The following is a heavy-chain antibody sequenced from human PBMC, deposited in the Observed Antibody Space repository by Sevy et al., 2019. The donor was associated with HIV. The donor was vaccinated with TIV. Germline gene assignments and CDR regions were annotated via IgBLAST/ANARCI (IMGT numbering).Heavy chain of an antibody. CDR1: GFTFSSYW. Sequence: GGSLRLSCAASGFTFSSYWMSWVRQAPGKGLEWVANIKKDGTDKFYVDSVKGRFSISRDNANNSLYLQMNSLRVEDTAVYYCARDRRVEFGGSDLWGQGTLVTVSS. V-gene: IGHV3-7*03. D-gene: IGHD3-10*01. CDR3: ARDRRVEFGGSDL. J-gene: IGHJ4*02. CDR2: IKKDGTDK.